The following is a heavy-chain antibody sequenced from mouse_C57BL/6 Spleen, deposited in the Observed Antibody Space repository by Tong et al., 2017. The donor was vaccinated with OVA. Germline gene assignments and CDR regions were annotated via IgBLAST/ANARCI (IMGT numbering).Heavy chain of an antibody. CDR1: GFTFSSYG. V-gene: IGHV5-6*01. Sequence: EVQLQESGGDLVKPGGSLKLSCAASGFTFSSYGMSWVRQTPDKRLEWVATISSGGSYTYYPDSVKGRFTISRDNAKNTLYLQMSSLKSEDTAMYYCAMDPYFDYWGQGTTLTVSS. CDR2: ISSGGSYT. J-gene: IGHJ2*01. CDR3: AMDPYFDY.